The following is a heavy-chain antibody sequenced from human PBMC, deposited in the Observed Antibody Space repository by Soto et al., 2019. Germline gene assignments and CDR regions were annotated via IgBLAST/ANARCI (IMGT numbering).Heavy chain of an antibody. CDR1: GFSLRDYAVG. Sequence: QITLKESGPPSVKPTQTLTLTCTFSGFSLRDYAVGVGWIRQPPGKALEWLSFIYWNDNEYYSPSLRSRLTISKDTSKNQVVLTMTNMDPVDTATYYCAHGSGWLFDYWGQGTLVTVSS. D-gene: IGHD6-19*01. CDR2: IYWNDNE. J-gene: IGHJ4*02. CDR3: AHGSGWLFDY. V-gene: IGHV2-5*01.